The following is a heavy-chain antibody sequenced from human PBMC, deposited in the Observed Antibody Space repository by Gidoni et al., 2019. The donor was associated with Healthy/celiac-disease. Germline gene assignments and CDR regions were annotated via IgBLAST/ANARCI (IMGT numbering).Heavy chain of an antibody. CDR3: AKDPISGYSSGWRPDY. CDR1: GVTCRRYA. V-gene: IGHV3-23*01. D-gene: IGHD6-19*01. CDR2: ISCSVGST. Sequence: EVKMLASGGGLVQAGGARRLSCAAAGVTCRRYAMCLVRQAPGKGLEGVSVISCSVGSTYFADSVKGRFTISRDNSKNTLYLQMHSLRAEDTAVYYCAKDPISGYSSGWRPDYWGQGTLVTVSS. J-gene: IGHJ4*02.